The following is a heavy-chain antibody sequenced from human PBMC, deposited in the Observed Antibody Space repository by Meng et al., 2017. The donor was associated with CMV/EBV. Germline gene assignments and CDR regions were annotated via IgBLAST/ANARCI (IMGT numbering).Heavy chain of an antibody. D-gene: IGHD6-6*01. CDR1: GYTFTSYY. CDR2: INPSGGST. CDR3: ATPWEVYSSSSGSYYGMDV. J-gene: IGHJ6*02. V-gene: IGHV1-46*03. Sequence: ASVKVSCKASGYTFTSYYMHWVRQAPGQGLEWMGIINPSGGSTSYAQKFQGRVTMTRDTSTSTVYMELSSLRSDDTAVYYCATPWEVYSSSSGSYYGMDVWGQGTTVTVSS.